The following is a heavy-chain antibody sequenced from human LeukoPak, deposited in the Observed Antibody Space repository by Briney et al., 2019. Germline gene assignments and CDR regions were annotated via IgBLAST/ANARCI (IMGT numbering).Heavy chain of an antibody. D-gene: IGHD3-22*01. CDR2: IYPGDSDT. Sequence: GESLKISCQGSGYTFTNYWIHWVRQMPGKGLEWMGIIYPGDSDTRYSPSFQGQVTISADKSISTAYLQWSSLKASGTAMYYCARLYYSASGYPDYWGQGTLVTVSS. CDR3: ARLYYSASGYPDY. V-gene: IGHV5-51*01. J-gene: IGHJ4*02. CDR1: GYTFTNYW.